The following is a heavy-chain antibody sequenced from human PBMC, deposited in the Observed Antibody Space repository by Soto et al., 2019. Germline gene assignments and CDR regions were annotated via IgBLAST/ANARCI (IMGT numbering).Heavy chain of an antibody. D-gene: IGHD3-3*01. CDR3: ARDGYDFWSGYYTYYYYGMDV. CDR2: ISYDGSNK. Sequence: PGGSLRLSCAASGFTFSSYAMHWVRQAPGKGLEWVAVISYDGSNKYYADSVKGRFTISRDNSKNTLYLQMNSLRAEDTAVYYCARDGYDFWSGYYTYYYYGMDVWGQGTTVTVS. CDR1: GFTFSSYA. J-gene: IGHJ6*02. V-gene: IGHV3-30-3*01.